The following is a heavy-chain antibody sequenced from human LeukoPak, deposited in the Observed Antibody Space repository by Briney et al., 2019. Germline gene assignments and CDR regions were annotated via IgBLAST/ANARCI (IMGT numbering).Heavy chain of an antibody. CDR2: ITGGGDDT. CDR1: VFSLNNYA. Sequence: PGGSLTLSRPASVFSLNNYAMIGVRQAPGKGRDGVSAITGGGDDTYHADSVKGRFTISRDNSMNTLYLQMNSLTVDDSAIYHCAKGSRASRPYYFDFWGQGTLVTVSS. CDR3: AKGSRASRPYYFDF. J-gene: IGHJ4*02. D-gene: IGHD3-10*01. V-gene: IGHV3-23*01.